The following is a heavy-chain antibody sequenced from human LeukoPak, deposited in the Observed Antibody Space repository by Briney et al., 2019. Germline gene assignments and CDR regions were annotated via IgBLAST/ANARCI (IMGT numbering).Heavy chain of an antibody. D-gene: IGHD2-8*01. CDR1: GLSIRNYA. V-gene: IGHV3-23*01. J-gene: IGHJ3*01. CDR3: AKDPNGDYIGAFDG. Sequence: GGSVRLSRVGCGLSIRNYAMPWVGQAPGRGLEWVSSITANGGTTKCTDSVRGRFTVSRDNSRNTVFLQMDSLRAEDTAVYYCAKDPNGDYIGAFDGWGQGTMVTVSS. CDR2: ITANGGTT.